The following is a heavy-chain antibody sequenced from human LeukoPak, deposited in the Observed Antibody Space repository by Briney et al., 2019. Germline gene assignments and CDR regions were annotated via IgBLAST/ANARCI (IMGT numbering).Heavy chain of an antibody. CDR3: ASYTAGGFDY. J-gene: IGHJ4*02. Sequence: SETLSLTCTVSGGSLSSYYWSWIRQPPGKGLEWIGYIYYSGSTNYNPSLKSRVTISVDTSKNQFSLKLSSVTAADTAVYYCASYTAGGFDYWGQGTLVTVSS. V-gene: IGHV4-59*08. CDR2: IYYSGST. CDR1: GGSLSSYY. D-gene: IGHD5-18*01.